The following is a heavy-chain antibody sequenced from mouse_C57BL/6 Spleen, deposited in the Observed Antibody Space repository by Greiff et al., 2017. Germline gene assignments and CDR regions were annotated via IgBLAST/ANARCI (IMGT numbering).Heavy chain of an antibody. CDR2: IYPGDGDT. J-gene: IGHJ2*01. D-gene: IGHD4-1*01. Sequence: VQLQQSGAELVKPGASVKISCKASGYAFSSYWMNWVKQRPGKGLEGIGQIYPGDGDTNYNGKFKGKATLTADKSSSTAYMQLSSLTSEDSAVYFCARYWDGPYFDYWGQGTTLTVSS. CDR1: GYAFSSYW. V-gene: IGHV1-80*01. CDR3: ARYWDGPYFDY.